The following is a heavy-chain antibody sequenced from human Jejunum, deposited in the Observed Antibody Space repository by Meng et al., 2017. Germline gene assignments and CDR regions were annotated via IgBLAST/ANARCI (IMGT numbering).Heavy chain of an antibody. CDR3: ARAPKYCTNAVCSRPLDS. CDR2: IYSNGNT. Sequence: QVQLQESGPRLVKPSQTLSLTCTVSGGSISSGDYYWSWVRQSPGKGPVWIGYIYSNGNTYSNPSLRGRLMISIDTSKNQFSLKLSSVTAADTAVYYCARAPKYCTNAVCSRPLDSWGQGTLVTVSS. CDR1: GGSISSGDYY. V-gene: IGHV4-30-4*01. D-gene: IGHD2-8*01. J-gene: IGHJ4*02.